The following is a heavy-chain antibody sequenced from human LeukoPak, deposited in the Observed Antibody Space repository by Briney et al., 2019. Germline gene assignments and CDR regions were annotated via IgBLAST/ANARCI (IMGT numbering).Heavy chain of an antibody. Sequence: GGSLRLSCAPSGFTFSRHGMHWVRQAPGKGLEWVAIISNDGSRKYYAHSVEGRFTISRDNSKNTLYLQMDSLRAEDTAVYYCARDRAWNYFDYWGQGTLVTVPS. J-gene: IGHJ4*02. CDR2: ISNDGSRK. V-gene: IGHV3-30*03. CDR3: ARDRAWNYFDY. CDR1: GFTFSRHG. D-gene: IGHD3-3*01.